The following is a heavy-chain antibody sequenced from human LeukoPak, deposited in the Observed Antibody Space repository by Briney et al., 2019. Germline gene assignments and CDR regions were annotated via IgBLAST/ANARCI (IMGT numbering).Heavy chain of an antibody. V-gene: IGHV1-69*05. J-gene: IGHJ6*03. D-gene: IGHD2-2*01. CDR1: GGTFSSYA. CDR3: ARGISTSCDYMDV. CDR2: IIPIFGTA. Sequence: SVKVSCKASGGTFSSYAISWVRQAPGQGLEWMGGIIPIFGTANYAQKFQGRVTMTRNTSISTAYMELSSLRSEDTAVYYCARGISTSCDYMDVWGKGTTVTISS.